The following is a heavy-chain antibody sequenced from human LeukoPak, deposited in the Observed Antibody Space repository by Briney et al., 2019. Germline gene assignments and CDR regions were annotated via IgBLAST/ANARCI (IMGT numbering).Heavy chain of an antibody. J-gene: IGHJ4*02. CDR1: GYTFTSYG. V-gene: IGHV1-18*01. Sequence: ASVKVSCKASGYTFTSYGISWVRQAPGQGLEWMGWISAYNGNTNYAQKLQGRVTMTTDTSTSTAYMELRSLRSDDTAVYYCTSIAAAGTGGDYWGQGTLVTVSS. CDR2: ISAYNGNT. D-gene: IGHD6-13*01. CDR3: TSIAAAGTGGDY.